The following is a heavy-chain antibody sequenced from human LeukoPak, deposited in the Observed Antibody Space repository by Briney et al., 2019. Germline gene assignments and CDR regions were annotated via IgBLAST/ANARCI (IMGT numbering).Heavy chain of an antibody. Sequence: PGRSLRLSCAASGFTFDDYAMHWVRQAPGKGLEWVSGISWNSGSIGYADSVKGRFTISRDNAKNSLYLQMSSLRAEDTALYCCAKALGDWGQGTLVTVSS. CDR2: ISWNSGSI. V-gene: IGHV3-9*01. J-gene: IGHJ4*02. D-gene: IGHD3-10*01. CDR3: AKALGD. CDR1: GFTFDDYA.